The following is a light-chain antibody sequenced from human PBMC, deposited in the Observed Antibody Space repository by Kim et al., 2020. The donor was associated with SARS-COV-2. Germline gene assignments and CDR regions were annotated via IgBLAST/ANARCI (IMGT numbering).Light chain of an antibody. CDR3: QQRTDWQFT. CDR1: QSVSSIY. Sequence: SPGESATLSCRASQSVSSIYLAWYQHKPGQAPRLLIYDASSRATGIPSRFSGSGSGTDFTLTISSLEPEDFAVYYCQQRTDWQFTFGQGTKVDIK. J-gene: IGKJ2*01. V-gene: IGKV3D-20*02. CDR2: DAS.